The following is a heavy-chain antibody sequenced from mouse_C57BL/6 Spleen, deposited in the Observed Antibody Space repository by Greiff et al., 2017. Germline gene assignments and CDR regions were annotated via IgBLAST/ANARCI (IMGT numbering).Heavy chain of an antibody. J-gene: IGHJ1*03. V-gene: IGHV3-6*01. CDR1: GYSITSGYY. CDR2: ISYDGSN. D-gene: IGHD2-1*01. CDR3: ASGGNYVGWYFDV. Sequence: ESGPGLVKPSQSLSLTCSVTGYSITSGYYWNWIRQFPGNKLEWMGYISYDGSNNYNPSLKNRISITRDTSKNQFFLKLNSVTTEDTATYYCASGGNYVGWYFDVWGTGTTVTVSS.